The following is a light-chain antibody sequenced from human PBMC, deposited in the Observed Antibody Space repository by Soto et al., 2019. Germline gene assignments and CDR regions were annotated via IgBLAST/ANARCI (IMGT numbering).Light chain of an antibody. CDR1: QNIERY. CDR2: AAS. V-gene: IGKV1-39*01. CDR3: EQTHNTVHS. J-gene: IGKJ2*01. Sequence: DIQMTQSPSSLSASIGDRVTITCRASQNIERYLNWYQHKPGKAPQLLMFAASNLESGVPSRFSGSGSGTDFTLTISSLQPEDFATYYCEQTHNTVHSFGQGTKVDSK.